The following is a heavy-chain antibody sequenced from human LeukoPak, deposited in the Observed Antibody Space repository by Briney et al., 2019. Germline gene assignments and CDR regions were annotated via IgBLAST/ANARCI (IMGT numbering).Heavy chain of an antibody. J-gene: IGHJ4*02. V-gene: IGHV4-30-4*01. CDR3: AAGTSSSKARVFDY. D-gene: IGHD6-6*01. Sequence: PSETLSLTCSVSGGSVRTGDYYWNWIRQPPGRGLEWIGYIYNGVSTDYNPSLKSRVDIPIDTSRKQFSLKLSSVTAADTAVYYCAAGTSSSKARVFDYWGQGILVTVSS. CDR1: GGSVRTGDYY. CDR2: IYNGVST.